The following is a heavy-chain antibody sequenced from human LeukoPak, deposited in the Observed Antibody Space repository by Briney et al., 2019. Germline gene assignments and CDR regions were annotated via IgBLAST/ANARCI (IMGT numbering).Heavy chain of an antibody. D-gene: IGHD2-15*01. Sequence: SETLSLTCTVSGGSISSGSYYWSWIRQPAGKGLEWIGRIYTSGSTNYNPSLKSRVTISVATSKNQFSLKLSSVTAADTAVYYCASSPCSGGSCYYFDYWGRGTLVTVSS. CDR1: GGSISSGSYY. V-gene: IGHV4-61*02. J-gene: IGHJ4*02. CDR2: IYTSGST. CDR3: ASSPCSGGSCYYFDY.